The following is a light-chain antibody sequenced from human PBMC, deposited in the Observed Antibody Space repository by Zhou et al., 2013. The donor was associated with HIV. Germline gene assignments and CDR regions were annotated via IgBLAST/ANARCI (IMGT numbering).Light chain of an antibody. CDR2: AAS. J-gene: IGKJ4*01. Sequence: DIQMTQSPSSLSASVGDRVTITCRASQVISNYLAWYQQKPGKVPKLLIYAASTLRSGVPSRFSGSGSGTDFTLTINSLQPEDFATYYCQQSYITPGITFGGGTKVEI. CDR3: QQSYITPGIT. CDR1: QVISNY. V-gene: IGKV1-27*01.